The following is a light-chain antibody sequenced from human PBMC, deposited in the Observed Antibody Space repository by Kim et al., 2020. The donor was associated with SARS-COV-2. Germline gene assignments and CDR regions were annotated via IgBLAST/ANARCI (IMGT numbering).Light chain of an antibody. CDR3: QVWDSSSDHVV. Sequence: SYELTQPPSVSVAPGKTARITCGGNNIGSKSVHWYQQKPGQAPVLVIYYDSDRPSGIPERFSGSNSGNTATLTISRVEAGDEADYYCQVWDSSSDHVVFGGGTQVTVL. CDR2: YDS. V-gene: IGLV3-21*04. CDR1: NIGSKS. J-gene: IGLJ2*01.